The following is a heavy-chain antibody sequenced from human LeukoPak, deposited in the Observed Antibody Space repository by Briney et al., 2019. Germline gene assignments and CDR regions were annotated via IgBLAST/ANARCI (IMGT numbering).Heavy chain of an antibody. CDR1: GDSISSGDYY. Sequence: SSETLSLTCTVSGDSISSGDYYWSWIRQPAGKGLEWIGRIYTSVSTNYNPSLKSRVTISVDTSKNQFSLKLSSVTAADTAVYYCARRWAGLGFDYWGQGTLVTVSS. CDR2: IYTSVST. D-gene: IGHD3/OR15-3a*01. V-gene: IGHV4-61*02. J-gene: IGHJ4*02. CDR3: ARRWAGLGFDY.